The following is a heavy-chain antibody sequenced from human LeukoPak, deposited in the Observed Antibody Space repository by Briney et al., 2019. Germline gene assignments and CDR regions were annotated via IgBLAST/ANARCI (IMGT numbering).Heavy chain of an antibody. CDR3: AKDPPLGIAAAGTVDY. D-gene: IGHD6-13*01. V-gene: IGHV1-2*02. CDR1: GYIFTGYY. J-gene: IGHJ4*02. CDR2: INPNSGGT. Sequence: ASVKVSCKASGYIFTGYYIHWVRQAPGQGLEWMGWINPNSGGTNYAQKFEGRVIMTRDTSISTVYMEVRRLRSDDTAVYYCAKDPPLGIAAAGTVDYWGQGTLVTVSS.